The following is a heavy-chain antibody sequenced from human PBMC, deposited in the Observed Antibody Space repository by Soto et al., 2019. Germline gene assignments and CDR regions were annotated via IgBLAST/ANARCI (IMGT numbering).Heavy chain of an antibody. V-gene: IGHV2-5*02. D-gene: IGHD3-3*01. CDR2: IYWDDDK. J-gene: IGHJ4*02. Sequence: QITLKESGPTVVKPTETLTLTCTFSGFSLTTSGVGVGWVHQSPGKAPEWLALIYWDDDKRYSTSLKSRLTLTKDTSKNQVVLTMANVDPADTATYYCAHRVLRTVFGLVTTTAIYFDFWGQGTPVVVSS. CDR3: AHRVLRTVFGLVTTTAIYFDF. CDR1: GFSLTTSGVG.